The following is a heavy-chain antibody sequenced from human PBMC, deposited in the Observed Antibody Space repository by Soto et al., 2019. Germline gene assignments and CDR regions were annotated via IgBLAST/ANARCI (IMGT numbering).Heavy chain of an antibody. CDR2: IDWDDDK. D-gene: IGHD3-10*01. CDR3: ARIVDGSASRGAFDI. J-gene: IGHJ3*02. CDR1: GFSLSTSGMC. V-gene: IGHV2-70*01. Sequence: GPKPRNQQQTLAMTCTSSGFSLSTSGMCVSWIRQPPGKALEWLALIDWDDDKYYSTSLKTRLTISKDTSKNQVVLTMTNMDPVDTATYYCARIVDGSASRGAFDIWGQGTMVTVSS.